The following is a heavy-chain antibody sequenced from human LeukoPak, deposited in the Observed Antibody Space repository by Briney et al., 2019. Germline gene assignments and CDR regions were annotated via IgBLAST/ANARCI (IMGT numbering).Heavy chain of an antibody. CDR1: GFIVSSNY. CDR3: ARVGYCSTTSCYWRAFDC. Sequence: GGSLRLSCAVSGFIVSSNYMSWVRRAPGKGLEWVSVIYSGGSTYYADSVKGRFTISRDNSKNTLYLQMNSLRAEDTAVYYCARVGYCSTTSCYWRAFDCWGQGTLVTVSS. D-gene: IGHD2-2*01. CDR2: IYSGGST. V-gene: IGHV3-53*01. J-gene: IGHJ4*02.